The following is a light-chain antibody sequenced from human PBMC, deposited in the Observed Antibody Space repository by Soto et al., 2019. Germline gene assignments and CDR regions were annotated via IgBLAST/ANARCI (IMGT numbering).Light chain of an antibody. CDR2: LGS. CDR3: MQALQTPLT. Sequence: IVMTQSPLSLPVTPGEPASISCRSSQSLLQSNGYNYLDWYLQKPGQSPQLLIYLGSNRASGVPDRFSGSGSGTDFTLKISRVEAEDVGVYYCMQALQTPLTFGPGTKVDIK. V-gene: IGKV2-28*01. CDR1: QSLLQSNGYNY. J-gene: IGKJ3*01.